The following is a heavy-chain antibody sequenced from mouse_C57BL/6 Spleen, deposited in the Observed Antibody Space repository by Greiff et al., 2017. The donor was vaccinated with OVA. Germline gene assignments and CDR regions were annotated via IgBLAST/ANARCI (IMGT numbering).Heavy chain of an antibody. J-gene: IGHJ4*01. Sequence: VQLKQSGAELVRPGASVKLSCTASGFNIKDDYMHWVKQRPEQGLEWIGWIDPENGDTEYASKFQGKATITADTSSNTAYLQLSSLTSEDTAVYYCTTLHYYGSSYAMDYWGQGTSVTVSS. V-gene: IGHV14-4*01. CDR3: TTLHYYGSSYAMDY. CDR1: GFNIKDDY. D-gene: IGHD1-1*01. CDR2: IDPENGDT.